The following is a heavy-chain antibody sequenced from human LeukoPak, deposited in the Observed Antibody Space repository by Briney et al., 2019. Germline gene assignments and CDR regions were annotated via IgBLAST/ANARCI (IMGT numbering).Heavy chain of an antibody. CDR1: GYTFTSCY. J-gene: IGHJ6*02. V-gene: IGHV1-46*01. CDR3: AREISAAGKDYYYGMDV. D-gene: IGHD6-13*01. Sequence: GASVKVSCKGSGYTFTSCYMHWVRQAPGQGLEWMGIINPSGGSTSYAQKFQGRVTMTRDTSTSTVYMELSSLRSEDTAVYYCAREISAAGKDYYYGMDVWGQGTTVTVSS. CDR2: INPSGGST.